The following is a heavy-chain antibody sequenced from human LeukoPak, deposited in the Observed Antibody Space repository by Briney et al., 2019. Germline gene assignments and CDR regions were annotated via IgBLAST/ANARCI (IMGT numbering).Heavy chain of an antibody. Sequence: GASVKVSCKASGYTFTSYGISWVRQAPGQGLEWMGWISAYNGNTDYAQKLQGRVTMTADTSTSTAYMELRSLRSGDTAVYYCARGGFYYDRSGYYYPLYYFDYWGQGTLVTVSS. V-gene: IGHV1-18*01. CDR1: GYTFTSYG. CDR3: ARGGFYYDRSGYYYPLYYFDY. J-gene: IGHJ4*02. D-gene: IGHD3-22*01. CDR2: ISAYNGNT.